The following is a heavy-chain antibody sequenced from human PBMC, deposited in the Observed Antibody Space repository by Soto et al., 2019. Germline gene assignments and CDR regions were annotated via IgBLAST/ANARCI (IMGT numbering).Heavy chain of an antibody. CDR3: AKDRDIVVVPAATSHFYYYYGMDV. J-gene: IGHJ6*02. V-gene: IGHV3-30*18. CDR1: GFTFSSYG. D-gene: IGHD2-2*01. Sequence: QVQLVESGGGVVQPGRSLRLSCAASGFTFSSYGMHWVRQAPGKGLEWVAVISYDGTNKYYADSVKGRFTISRDNSKNTLYLQMNSLRAEDTALYYCAKDRDIVVVPAATSHFYYYYGMDVWGQGTTVTVSS. CDR2: ISYDGTNK.